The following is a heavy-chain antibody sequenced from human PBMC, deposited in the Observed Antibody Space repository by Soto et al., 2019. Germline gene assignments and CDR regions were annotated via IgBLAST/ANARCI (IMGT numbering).Heavy chain of an antibody. CDR2: ISGSGGST. D-gene: IGHD2-21*02. Sequence: GGSLRLSCAASGFTFSSYAMSWVRQAQGKGLEWVSAISGSGGSTYYADSVKGRFTISRDNSKNTLYLQMNSLRAEDTAVYYCAKAKGGDRIWDAFDIWGQGTMVTVSS. V-gene: IGHV3-23*01. CDR1: GFTFSSYA. CDR3: AKAKGGDRIWDAFDI. J-gene: IGHJ3*02.